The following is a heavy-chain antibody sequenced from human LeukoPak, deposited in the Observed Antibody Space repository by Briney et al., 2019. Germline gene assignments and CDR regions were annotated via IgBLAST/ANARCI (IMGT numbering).Heavy chain of an antibody. CDR1: GYTFTSYG. Sequence: GASVKVSCKASGYTFTSYGISWVRQAPGQGLEWMGWISAYNGNTNYAQKLQDRVTMTTDTSTSTAYMELRSLRSDDTAVYYCARDPRYCSSTSCPRGAFDIWGQGTMATVSS. J-gene: IGHJ3*02. CDR2: ISAYNGNT. V-gene: IGHV1-18*01. D-gene: IGHD2-2*01. CDR3: ARDPRYCSSTSCPRGAFDI.